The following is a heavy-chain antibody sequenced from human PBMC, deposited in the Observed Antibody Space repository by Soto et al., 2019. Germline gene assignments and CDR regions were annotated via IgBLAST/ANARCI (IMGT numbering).Heavy chain of an antibody. V-gene: IGHV4-59*01. Sequence: SETLSLTCTVSGGSISSYYWSWIRQPPGKGLEWIGYIYYSGSTNYNPSLKSRVTISVDTSKNQFSLKLSSVTAADTTVYYCARGIIWFGELFPYYFDYWGQGTLVTVSS. CDR1: GGSISSYY. CDR3: ARGIIWFGELFPYYFDY. CDR2: IYYSGST. J-gene: IGHJ4*02. D-gene: IGHD3-10*01.